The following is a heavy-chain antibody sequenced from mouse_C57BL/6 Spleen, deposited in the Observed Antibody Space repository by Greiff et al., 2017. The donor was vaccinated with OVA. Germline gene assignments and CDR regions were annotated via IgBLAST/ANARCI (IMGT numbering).Heavy chain of an antibody. CDR3: AREGVYYGSSYGYFDV. V-gene: IGHV5-16*01. CDR2: INYDGSST. CDR1: GFTFSDYY. D-gene: IGHD1-1*01. Sequence: EVHLVESEGGLVQPGSSMKLSCTASGFTFSDYYMAWVRQVPEKGLEWVANINYDGSSTYYLDSLKSRFIISRDNAKNILYLQMSSLKSEDTATYYCAREGVYYGSSYGYFDVWGTGTTVTVSS. J-gene: IGHJ1*03.